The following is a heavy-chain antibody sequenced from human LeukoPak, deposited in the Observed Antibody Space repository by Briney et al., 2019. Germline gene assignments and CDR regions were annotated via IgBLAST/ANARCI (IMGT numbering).Heavy chain of an antibody. CDR2: ISGSGGTT. J-gene: IGHJ4*02. D-gene: IGHD1-26*01. CDR3: AAGGGSGSYRTFDY. CDR1: GFTFSSYA. V-gene: IGHV3-23*01. Sequence: GGSLRLSCAASGFTFSSYAMSWVRQAPGKGLEWVSAISGSGGTTYYTDSVKGRFTISRDNSNNTLYLQMNSLRAEDTAIYYCAAGGGSGSYRTFDYWGQGTLVTVSS.